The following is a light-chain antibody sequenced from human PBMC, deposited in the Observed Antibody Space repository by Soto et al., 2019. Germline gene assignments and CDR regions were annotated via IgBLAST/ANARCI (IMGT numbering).Light chain of an antibody. V-gene: IGKV1-27*01. J-gene: IGKJ3*01. CDR2: AAS. CDR1: QGIRNF. CDR3: QNYSSVPV. Sequence: DIQMTQSPTSLSASVGDRVTITCRASQGIRNFVAWYQQKPGKAPKLLIYAASTLQSGVPSRFSGSGSGTDSTLPINSRQPEDVATYSLQNYSSVPVFGPGTKVEIK.